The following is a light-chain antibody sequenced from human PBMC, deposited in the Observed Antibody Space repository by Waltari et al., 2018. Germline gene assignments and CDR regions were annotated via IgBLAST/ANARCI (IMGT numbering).Light chain of an antibody. CDR1: QGISSY. V-gene: IGKV1D-8*02. J-gene: IGKJ3*01. CDR2: AAS. Sequence: AIWMTQSPSLLSASTGDRVTISCRVSQGISSYLAWYQQKPGKAPELLIYAASTLQSGVPSRFSGSGSGTDFTLTISSLQSEDFATYYCQQYYSFPFTFGPGTKVDIK. CDR3: QQYYSFPFT.